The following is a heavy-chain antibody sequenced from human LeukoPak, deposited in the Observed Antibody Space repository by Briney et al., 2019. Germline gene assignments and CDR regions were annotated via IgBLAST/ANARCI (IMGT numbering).Heavy chain of an antibody. Sequence: GGSLRLSCAASGFTFSSYGMHWVRQAPGKGLEWEAVIWYDGSNKYYADSVKGRFTISRDNSKNTLYLQMNSLRAEDTAVYYCARGQLGYCSGGSCKTKRKDYYFDYWGQGTLVTVSS. D-gene: IGHD2-15*01. CDR2: IWYDGSNK. V-gene: IGHV3-33*01. CDR1: GFTFSSYG. CDR3: ARGQLGYCSGGSCKTKRKDYYFDY. J-gene: IGHJ4*02.